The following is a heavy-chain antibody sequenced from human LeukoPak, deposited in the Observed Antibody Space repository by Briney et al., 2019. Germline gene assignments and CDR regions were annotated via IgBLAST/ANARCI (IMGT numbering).Heavy chain of an antibody. CDR1: GYGFPSYW. J-gene: IGHJ4*02. V-gene: IGHV5-51*01. Sequence: GESLKISCKASGYGFPSYWIGWVRQMPGKGLEWMGIIYPGDSDTRYSPSFQGQVTISADKSTSTAYLQWSSLKASDTAMYYCAGLRQLWTLDYWGQGTLVTVSS. D-gene: IGHD5-18*01. CDR2: IYPGDSDT. CDR3: AGLRQLWTLDY.